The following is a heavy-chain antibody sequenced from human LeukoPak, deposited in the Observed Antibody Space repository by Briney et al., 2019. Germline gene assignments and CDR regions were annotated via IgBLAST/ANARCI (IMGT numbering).Heavy chain of an antibody. D-gene: IGHD1-26*01. J-gene: IGHJ4*02. CDR1: GGSISGYY. Sequence: SETLSLTCTVSGGSISGYYWSWIRQPPGKGLDFPGYVDHSGSTNYNPSLKSRVTISIDTSKNQFSLKLSSVTAADTAVYYCARASRVGNTGYFFDQWGQGTRVTVSS. CDR3: ARASRVGNTGYFFDQ. CDR2: VDHSGST. V-gene: IGHV4-59*01.